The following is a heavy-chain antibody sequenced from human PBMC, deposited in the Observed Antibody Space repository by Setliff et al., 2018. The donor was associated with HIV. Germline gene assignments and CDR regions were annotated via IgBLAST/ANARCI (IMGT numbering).Heavy chain of an antibody. J-gene: IGHJ4*02. CDR3: VREWVAGESY. CDR1: GFTFSTYG. D-gene: IGHD6-19*01. Sequence: PGGSLRLSCAASGFTFSTYGMQWVRQAPGKGLEWVANIKQDGTEKYYVDSVKGRFTISRDNAKSSLYLQMSSLRVEDTAVYYCVREWVAGESYWGQGTLVTVSS. CDR2: IKQDGTEK. V-gene: IGHV3-7*01.